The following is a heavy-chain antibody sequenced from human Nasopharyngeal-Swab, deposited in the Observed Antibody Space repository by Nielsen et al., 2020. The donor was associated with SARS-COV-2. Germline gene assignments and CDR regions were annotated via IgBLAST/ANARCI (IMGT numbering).Heavy chain of an antibody. J-gene: IGHJ4*02. V-gene: IGHV1-18*04. D-gene: IGHD3-10*01. CDR3: ARDHNGSGNFDY. CDR2: INPDNANT. Sequence: ASVKVSCKASGYTFTSYYMHWVRQAPGQGLEWMGWINPDNANTNYAQNLRGRVTMTTDTSTTIAYMELRSLRSDDTAMYYCARDHNGSGNFDYWGQGTLVTVSS. CDR1: GYTFTSYY.